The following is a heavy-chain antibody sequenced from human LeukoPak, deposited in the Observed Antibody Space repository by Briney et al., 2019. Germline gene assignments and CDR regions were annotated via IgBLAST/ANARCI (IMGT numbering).Heavy chain of an antibody. CDR2: ISAYNGNT. J-gene: IGHJ4*02. CDR3: ARVVGIAVAGPHNY. V-gene: IGHV1-18*01. D-gene: IGHD6-19*01. CDR1: GYTFTSYG. Sequence: ASVKVSCKASGYTFTSYGISWVRQAPRQGLEWMGWISAYNGNTNYAQKLQGRVTMTTDTSTSTAYMELRSLRSDGTAVYYCARVVGIAVAGPHNYWGQGTLVTVSS.